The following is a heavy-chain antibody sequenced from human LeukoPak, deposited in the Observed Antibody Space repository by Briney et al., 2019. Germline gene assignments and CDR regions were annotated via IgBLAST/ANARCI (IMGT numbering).Heavy chain of an antibody. Sequence: SRTLSLTCAISGDSVSSNDASWNWIRQSPSRGLEWLGRTFYRSKWYYDYEASLKSRITINPDTSKNQFSLQLNSVTPEDTAVYYCAREVAMIRGVKNWFDRWGQGTLVTVSS. D-gene: IGHD3-10*01. CDR3: AREVAMIRGVKNWFDR. J-gene: IGHJ5*02. CDR2: TFYRSKWYY. CDR1: GDSVSSNDAS. V-gene: IGHV6-1*01.